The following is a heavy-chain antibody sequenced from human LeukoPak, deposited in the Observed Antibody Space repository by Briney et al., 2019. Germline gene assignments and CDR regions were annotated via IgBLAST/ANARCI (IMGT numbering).Heavy chain of an antibody. D-gene: IGHD6-19*01. J-gene: IGHJ4*02. V-gene: IGHV3-9*01. CDR2: ISWSSGSI. Sequence: GGSLRLSCAASGFTFDDYAMHWVRQAPGKSLEWVSGISWSSGSIGYADSVKGRFTISRDNAKNSLYLQMNSLRAEGTALYYCAKDTVGIAVAGTFDYWGQGTLVTVSS. CDR1: GFTFDDYA. CDR3: AKDTVGIAVAGTFDY.